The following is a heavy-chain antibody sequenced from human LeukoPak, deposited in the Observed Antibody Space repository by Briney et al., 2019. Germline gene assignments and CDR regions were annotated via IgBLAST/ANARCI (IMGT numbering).Heavy chain of an antibody. J-gene: IGHJ2*01. CDR2: IYPGDSDT. CDR1: GYSFTNYW. CDR3: ARLVLPRDGYFDL. V-gene: IGHV5-51*01. Sequence: GESLKISCKGSGYSFTNYWIGWVRQMPGKGLEWMGIIYPGDSDTRYSPSFQGQVTISADKSISTAYLQWSSLEASDTAMYYCARLVLPRDGYFDLWGRGTLVTVSS. D-gene: IGHD3-10*01.